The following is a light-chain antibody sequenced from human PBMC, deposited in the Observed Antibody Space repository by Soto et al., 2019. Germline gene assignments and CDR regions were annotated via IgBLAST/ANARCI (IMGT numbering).Light chain of an antibody. J-gene: IGLJ1*01. V-gene: IGLV1-40*01. CDR1: SSNIGAGYD. Sequence: QAVVTQPPSVSGAPGQRVTISCTGRSSNIGAGYDVHWYQQLPGTAPKLLIYGNNNRPSGVPDRVSGSKSGTSASLAITGLQAEDEADYYCQSYDSSLSGYVFGSGTKVTVL. CDR2: GNN. CDR3: QSYDSSLSGYV.